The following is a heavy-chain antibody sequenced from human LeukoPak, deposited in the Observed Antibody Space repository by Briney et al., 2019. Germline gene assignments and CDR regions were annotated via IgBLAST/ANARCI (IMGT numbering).Heavy chain of an antibody. CDR2: IRYDGSNK. CDR1: GFTFSSYW. Sequence: GGSLRLSCAASGFTFSSYWMSWVRQAPGKGLEWVAFIRYDGSNKYYADSVKGRFTISRDNSKNTLYLQMNSLRAEDTAVYYCAKTQLRYFDYWGQGTLVTVSS. D-gene: IGHD3-9*01. J-gene: IGHJ4*02. CDR3: AKTQLRYFDY. V-gene: IGHV3-30*02.